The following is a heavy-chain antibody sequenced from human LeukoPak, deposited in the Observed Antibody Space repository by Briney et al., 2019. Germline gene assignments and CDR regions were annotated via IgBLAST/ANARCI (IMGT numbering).Heavy chain of an antibody. CDR3: AKGKKMTVAGLFDY. J-gene: IGHJ4*02. Sequence: GRSLRLSCAASGCTFDDYAMHWVRQAPGKGLEWVSGISWNSGSIGYADSVKGRFTISRDNAKNSLYLQMNSLRADATALYYCAKGKKMTVAGLFDYWGQGTLVTVSS. D-gene: IGHD6-19*01. CDR1: GCTFDDYA. V-gene: IGHV3-9*01. CDR2: ISWNSGSI.